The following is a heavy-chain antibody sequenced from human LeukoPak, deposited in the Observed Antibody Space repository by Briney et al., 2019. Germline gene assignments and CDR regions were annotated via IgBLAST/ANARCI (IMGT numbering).Heavy chain of an antibody. D-gene: IGHD5-12*01. CDR2: VNSDGSST. CDR1: GFTFSSFW. CDR3: ARGGYGSTDY. V-gene: IGHV3-74*01. Sequence: GGSLRLSCAASGFTFSSFWMHWVRQAPGKGLVWVSYVNSDGSSTTYADSVKGRFTISRDNAKNTLYLQMNSLRAEDTAVYYCARGGYGSTDYWGQGTLVTVSS. J-gene: IGHJ4*02.